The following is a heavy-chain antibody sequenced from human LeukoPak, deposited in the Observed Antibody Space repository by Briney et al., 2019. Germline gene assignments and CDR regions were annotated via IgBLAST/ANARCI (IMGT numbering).Heavy chain of an antibody. CDR2: INHSGST. Sequence: PSATLSLTRAVYGGSFSGYYWSWIRQPPGKGLEWNGEINHSGSTNYNPSLKSRVTISVDTSKNQFSLKLSSVTAADTAVYYCARASYCSGGSCSYYYYYYMDVWGKGTTVTVSS. CDR3: ARASYCSGGSCSYYYYYYMDV. CDR1: GGSFSGYY. V-gene: IGHV4-34*01. J-gene: IGHJ6*03. D-gene: IGHD2-15*01.